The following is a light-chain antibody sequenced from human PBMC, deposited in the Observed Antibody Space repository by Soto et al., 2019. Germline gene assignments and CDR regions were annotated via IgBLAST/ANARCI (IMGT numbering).Light chain of an antibody. CDR1: QSVSSY. CDR2: DAS. V-gene: IGKV3-11*01. J-gene: IGKJ2*01. CDR3: QQRSNWPRT. Sequence: EIVLTQSPATLSLSPGERATLSCRASQSVSSYLAWYQQKPGQAPRLLIYDASNRGTGIPARFSGSGSGTDFTLTISSLEPEDFAVYYCQQRSNWPRTFGQGTNLEIK.